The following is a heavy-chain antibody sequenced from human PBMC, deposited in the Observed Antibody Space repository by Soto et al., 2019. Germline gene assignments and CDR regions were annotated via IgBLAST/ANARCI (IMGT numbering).Heavy chain of an antibody. CDR1: GYTFTSYG. D-gene: IGHD1-7*01. CDR3: ARDEFRELRSADAFDI. Sequence: QVQLVQSGAEVKKPGASVKVSCKASGYTFTSYGISWVRQAPGQGLEWMGRISAYNGNTNYAQKLQGRVTMTTDTSTSTAYMELRSLRSDDTAVYYCARDEFRELRSADAFDIWGQGTMVTVSS. J-gene: IGHJ3*02. V-gene: IGHV1-18*01. CDR2: ISAYNGNT.